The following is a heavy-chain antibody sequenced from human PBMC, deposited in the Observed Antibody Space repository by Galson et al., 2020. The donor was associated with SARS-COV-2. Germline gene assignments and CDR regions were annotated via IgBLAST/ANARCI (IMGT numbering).Heavy chain of an antibody. J-gene: IGHJ4*02. D-gene: IGHD4-17*01. V-gene: IGHV3-15*01. Sequence: GGSLRLSCAASGFTFSNAWMSWDRQAPGKGLEWVGRVKSKTDGGTTDYAAPVKGRFIISRDDSKNTLYLQMDSLKTEDTAVYYCTWTTVTLQWDFWGQGTQVTVSS. CDR3: TWTTVTLQWDF. CDR2: VKSKTDGGTT. CDR1: GFTFSNAW.